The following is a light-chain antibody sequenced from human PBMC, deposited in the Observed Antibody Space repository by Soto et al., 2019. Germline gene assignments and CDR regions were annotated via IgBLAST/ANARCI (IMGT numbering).Light chain of an antibody. V-gene: IGLV1-44*01. CDR3: AAWDESLDGYV. CDR1: RSNIGSNN. CDR2: NNH. J-gene: IGLJ1*01. Sequence: QSVLTQPPSASGIPGQRVTISCSGSRSNIGSNNVNWYQQLPGTAPRLLTFNNHLRPSGVPDRFSGSKSGTSASLAISGLQSEDEGDHYCAAWDESLDGYVLGTGTKV.